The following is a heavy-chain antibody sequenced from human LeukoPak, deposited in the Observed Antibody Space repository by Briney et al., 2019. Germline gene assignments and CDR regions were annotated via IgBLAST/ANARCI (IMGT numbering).Heavy chain of an antibody. V-gene: IGHV1-69*10. CDR3: ARWRHTLARRWFDP. J-gene: IGHJ5*02. CDR2: IIPILDTT. D-gene: IGHD2-2*02. CDR1: GGTFSNYA. Sequence: ASVKVSCKASGGTFSNYAISWVRQAPGQGLEWMGGIIPILDTTNHAQKFQGRVTITAGKSTSTAYMELSSLRSEDTAVYYCARWRHTLARRWFDPWGQGTLVTVSS.